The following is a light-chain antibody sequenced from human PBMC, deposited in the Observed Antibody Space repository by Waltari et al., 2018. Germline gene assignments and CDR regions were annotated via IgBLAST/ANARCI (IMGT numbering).Light chain of an antibody. J-gene: IGKJ1*01. Sequence: DIQMTQSPSTLSASVGDRVPITCRASQSISSWLAWYQQKPGKAPKLLIYKASSLESGVPSRFSGSGSGTEFTLTISSLQPDDFATYYCQQYNTYPVEFGQGTKVEIK. CDR1: QSISSW. CDR2: KAS. V-gene: IGKV1-5*03. CDR3: QQYNTYPVE.